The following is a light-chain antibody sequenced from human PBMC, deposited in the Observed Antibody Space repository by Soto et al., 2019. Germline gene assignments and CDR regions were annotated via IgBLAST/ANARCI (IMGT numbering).Light chain of an antibody. CDR3: QQYKNWPPLT. J-gene: IGKJ4*01. Sequence: EIVMTQSPATLSVSPGETATLSCRASQSVSYNLAWYQQKPGQGPRLLIYGAFTRATGIPARFSGSGYGTYFTLTISSLQSEDFAVYSCQQYKNWPPLTFGGGTKVEIK. CDR2: GAF. CDR1: QSVSYN. V-gene: IGKV3-15*01.